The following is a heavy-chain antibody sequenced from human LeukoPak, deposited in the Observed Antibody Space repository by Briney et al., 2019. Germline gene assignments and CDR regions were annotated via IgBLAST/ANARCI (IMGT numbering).Heavy chain of an antibody. CDR3: ARDSGHAFDI. CDR2: IWYDGSNK. J-gene: IGHJ3*02. V-gene: IGHV3-33*01. D-gene: IGHD6-25*01. CDR1: GFTFSTYG. Sequence: GGSLRLSCVASGFTFSTYGMHWVRQAPGKGLEWVAVIWYDGSNKYYGDSVKGRFTISRDNSKNTLYLQMNSLRAEDTAVHYCARDSGHAFDIWGQGTMVTVSS.